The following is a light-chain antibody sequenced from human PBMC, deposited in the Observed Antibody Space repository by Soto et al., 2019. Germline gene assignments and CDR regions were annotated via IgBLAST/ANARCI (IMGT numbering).Light chain of an antibody. CDR2: GAS. V-gene: IGKV1-39*01. CDR1: ETITRY. Sequence: DIKMYQSPSSLSASVGETVIISCRASETITRYLNWYKSKPGKAPRLLISGASSLQSGVPSRFSGSYSGTDFTLTISSLQPEDFATYYCQQSYSNPLTFGGGTKV. J-gene: IGKJ4*01. CDR3: QQSYSNPLT.